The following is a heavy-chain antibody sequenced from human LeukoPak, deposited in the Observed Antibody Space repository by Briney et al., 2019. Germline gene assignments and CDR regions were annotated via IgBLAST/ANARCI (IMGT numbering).Heavy chain of an antibody. Sequence: PGGSLRLSCAASGFTFSTYGMNWVRQAPGKGLEWVSGVSPSGDITYYADSVKGRFTISRDNAKNSLFLQMNSLRAEDTAVYFCARATWDPNYYYYMDVWGKGTTVTISS. CDR3: ARATWDPNYYYYMDV. D-gene: IGHD1-26*01. J-gene: IGHJ6*03. CDR1: GFTFSTYG. CDR2: VSPSGDIT. V-gene: IGHV3-21*01.